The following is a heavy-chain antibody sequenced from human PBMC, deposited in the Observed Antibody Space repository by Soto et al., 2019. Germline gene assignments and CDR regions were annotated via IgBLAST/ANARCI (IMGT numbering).Heavy chain of an antibody. CDR2: ISGYNGNT. D-gene: IGHD4-17*01. J-gene: IGHJ4*02. CDR3: ARDPLPQGYGDPPDY. V-gene: IGHV1-18*01. CDR1: GYTFNTYG. Sequence: QVQLVQSGAEVKKPGASVKVSCKASGYTFNTYGITWVRQAPQGGLEWMGWISGYNGNTRYAQRFQDRITLTTDISTDTAYMELRSLRSDDTAVYYCARDPLPQGYGDPPDYWGQGTLVTVSS.